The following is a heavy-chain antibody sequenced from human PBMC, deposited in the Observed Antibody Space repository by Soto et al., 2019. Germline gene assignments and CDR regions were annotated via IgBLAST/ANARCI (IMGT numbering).Heavy chain of an antibody. CDR2: ISPSGSTI. CDR3: AYGGSCDY. J-gene: IGHJ4*02. CDR1: GFSFHTYE. D-gene: IGHD1-26*01. V-gene: IGHV3-48*03. Sequence: EVPLVESGGGLVQPGGSLRLSCAASGFSFHTYEMNWVRQAPGKGLEWVSYISPSGSTIYYADSVKGRFTISRDNGKNSLYLQMNSLSAEDTAVYYCAYGGSCDYWGQGTQVTVSS.